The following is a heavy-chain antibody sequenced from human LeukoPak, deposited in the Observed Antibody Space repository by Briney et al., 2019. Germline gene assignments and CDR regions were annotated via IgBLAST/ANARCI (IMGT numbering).Heavy chain of an antibody. Sequence: SQTLSLTCTVSGGSISSGGYYWSWIRQHPGKGLEWIGYIYSSGSTYYNPSLKSRVTISVDTSKNQFSLKLSSVTAADTAVYYCARYLVPAATVFGKENWFEPWGQGTLVTVSS. V-gene: IGHV4-31*03. CDR2: IYSSGST. D-gene: IGHD2-2*01. CDR3: ARYLVPAATVFGKENWFEP. CDR1: GGSISSGGYY. J-gene: IGHJ5*02.